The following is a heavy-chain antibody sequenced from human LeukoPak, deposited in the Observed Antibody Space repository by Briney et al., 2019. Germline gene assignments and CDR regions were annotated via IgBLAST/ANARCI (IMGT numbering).Heavy chain of an antibody. D-gene: IGHD6-19*01. J-gene: IGHJ4*02. CDR2: ISNSGSMI. Sequence: GGSLRLSCAVSGLTFSSYNMNWVRQAPGKGLEWVSYISNSGSMIYYADSVKGRFTLSRDNVKNSLYLQMNSLRDEDTAVYFCARGPISGWSADYWGQGTLVTVSS. V-gene: IGHV3-48*02. CDR3: ARGPISGWSADY. CDR1: GLTFSSYN.